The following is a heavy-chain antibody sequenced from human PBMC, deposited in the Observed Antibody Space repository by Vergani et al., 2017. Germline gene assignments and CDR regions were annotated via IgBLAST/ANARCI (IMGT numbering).Heavy chain of an antibody. CDR2: IYYSGST. CDR3: AGSANWGSKGAFDI. D-gene: IGHD7-27*01. Sequence: QVQLQESGPGLVKPSETLSLTCTVSGGSISSYYWSWIRQPPGKGLEWIGYIYYSGSTYYNPSLKSRVTISVDTSKNQFSLKLSSVTAADTAVYYCAGSANWGSKGAFDIWSQGTMVTVSS. J-gene: IGHJ3*02. CDR1: GGSISSYY. V-gene: IGHV4-59*12.